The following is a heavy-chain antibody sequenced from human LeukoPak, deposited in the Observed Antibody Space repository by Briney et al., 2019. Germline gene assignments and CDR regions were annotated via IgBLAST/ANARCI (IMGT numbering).Heavy chain of an antibody. V-gene: IGHV5-51*01. Sequence: GESLKISCKDSGYSFTSYWIGWVRQMPGKGLEWMWIIYPGDSDTRYSASFQGQVTISADKSISTAYLQWSSLKASDTAMYYCAALDGDTYGHCGGDCYSFDYWGQGTLVTVSS. CDR3: AALDGDTYGHCGGDCYSFDY. J-gene: IGHJ4*02. CDR1: GYSFTSYW. D-gene: IGHD2-21*01. CDR2: IYPGDSDT.